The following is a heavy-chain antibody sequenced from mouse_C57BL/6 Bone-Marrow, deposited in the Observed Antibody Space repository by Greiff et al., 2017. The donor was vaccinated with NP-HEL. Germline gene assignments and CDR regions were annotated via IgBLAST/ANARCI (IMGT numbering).Heavy chain of an antibody. CDR3: ARRGFDYSSNKDYFDD. Sequence: VQLKESGPGLAKPSQTLSLTCSVTGYYITSDYWNWIRKFPGNKLESMGYISYSGSTYYNPSLKSRISITRDTSKNQYYLQLNSVTTEDTATYYWARRGFDYSSNKDYFDDWGQGTTHTVSS. V-gene: IGHV3-8*01. CDR2: ISYSGST. J-gene: IGHJ2*01. D-gene: IGHD1-1*01. CDR1: GYYITSDY.